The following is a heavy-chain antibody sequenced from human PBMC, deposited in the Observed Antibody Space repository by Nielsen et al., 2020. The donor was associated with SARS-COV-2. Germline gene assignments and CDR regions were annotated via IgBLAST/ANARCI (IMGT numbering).Heavy chain of an antibody. Sequence: GESLKISCAASGFTFSSYDMHWVRQAPGKGLEWVSAIGTAGDTYYPGSVKGRFTISRENAKNSLYLQMNSLRAGDTAVYYCARVPPVVRYFERGWYFDLWGRGTLVTVSS. J-gene: IGHJ2*01. D-gene: IGHD3-9*01. CDR2: IGTAGDT. CDR1: GFTFSSYD. CDR3: ARVPPVVRYFERGWYFDL. V-gene: IGHV3-13*04.